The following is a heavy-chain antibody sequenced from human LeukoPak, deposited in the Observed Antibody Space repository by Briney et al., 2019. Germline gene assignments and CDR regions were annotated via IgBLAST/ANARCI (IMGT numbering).Heavy chain of an antibody. D-gene: IGHD4-17*01. CDR1: GGSISSYY. CDR3: ARLSQRQYGDYTWFDP. V-gene: IGHV4-59*08. Sequence: SETLSLTCTVSGGSISSYYWSWIRQPPGKGLEWIGYIYYSGSTNYNPSLKSRVTISVDTSKNQFSLKLSSVTAADTAVYYCARLSQRQYGDYTWFDPWGQGTLVTVSS. CDR2: IYYSGST. J-gene: IGHJ5*02.